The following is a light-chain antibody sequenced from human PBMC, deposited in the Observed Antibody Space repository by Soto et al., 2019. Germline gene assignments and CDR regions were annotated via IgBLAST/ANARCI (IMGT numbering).Light chain of an antibody. V-gene: IGLV1-44*01. J-gene: IGLJ2*01. CDR2: SDD. CDR3: AAWDDTLRARV. Sequence: HSVLTQPPSASGTPGQRVTISCSGSNSNIGRNTVSWYQQVPGTAPKSLIYSDDQRPSGVPDRISGSRSGTSASLAISGLQSGDEAEYYCAAWDDTLRARVFGGGTKLTVL. CDR1: NSNIGRNT.